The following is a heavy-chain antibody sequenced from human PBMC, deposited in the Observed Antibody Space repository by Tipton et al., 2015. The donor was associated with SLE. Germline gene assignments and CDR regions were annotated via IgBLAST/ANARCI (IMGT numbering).Heavy chain of an antibody. J-gene: IGHJ4*02. V-gene: IGHV3-30*03. D-gene: IGHD5-18*01. CDR2: ISYDGSNK. CDR1: GFTFSSYG. CDR3: ARNKGGGYSYAFDY. Sequence: SLRLSCAASGFTFSSYGMHWVRQAPGKGLEWVAVISYDGSNKYYADSVKGRFTISRDNSKNTVYLQMNSLRGEDTAVYYCARNKGGGYSYAFDYWGQGTLVTVSS.